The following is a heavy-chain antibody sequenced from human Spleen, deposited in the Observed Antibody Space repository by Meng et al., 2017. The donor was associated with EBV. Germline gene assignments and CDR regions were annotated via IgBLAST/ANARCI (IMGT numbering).Heavy chain of an antibody. CDR2: MYFGGTT. J-gene: IGHJ5*02. CDR1: VVSSRSGAYY. D-gene: IGHD1-26*01. CDR3: ARHIDPWANSFDP. V-gene: IGHV4-39*01. Sequence: HRRLQEPAPAQVRLPETLSLTCCVSVVSSRSGAYYWGWILQRPGKGLHLIGSMYFGGTTYYNPSLKSRVAISMDTSKNYFSLKVSSLTAADTAVYYCARHIDPWANSFDPWGQGALVTVSS.